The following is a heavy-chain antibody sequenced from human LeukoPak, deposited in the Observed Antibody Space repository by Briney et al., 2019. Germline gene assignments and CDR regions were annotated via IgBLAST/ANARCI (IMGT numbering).Heavy chain of an antibody. V-gene: IGHV4-38-2*01. D-gene: IGHD3-3*01. CDR1: GYSISSGYY. Sequence: SETLSLTCAVSGYSISSGYYWGWIRQPPGKGLEWIGSIYHSGSTYYNPSLKSRVTISVDTSKNQFSLKLSSVTAADTAVYYCARGRNYDFWSGSQGPMDVWGEGTTVTVSS. J-gene: IGHJ6*04. CDR3: ARGRNYDFWSGSQGPMDV. CDR2: IYHSGST.